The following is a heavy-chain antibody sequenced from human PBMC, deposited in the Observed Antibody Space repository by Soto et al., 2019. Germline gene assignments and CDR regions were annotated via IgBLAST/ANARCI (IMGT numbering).Heavy chain of an antibody. Sequence: QVQLVQSGAEVKKPGSSVKVSCKASGGTFSSYTISWVRQAPGQGLEWMGRIIPILGIANYAQKFQGRVTITADKSTSTAYMELSSLRSEDTAVYYCARDEKKCSSTSCYPEGYYYYMDVWGKGTTVTVSS. CDR2: IIPILGIA. CDR3: ARDEKKCSSTSCYPEGYYYYMDV. CDR1: GGTFSSYT. J-gene: IGHJ6*03. D-gene: IGHD2-2*01. V-gene: IGHV1-69*08.